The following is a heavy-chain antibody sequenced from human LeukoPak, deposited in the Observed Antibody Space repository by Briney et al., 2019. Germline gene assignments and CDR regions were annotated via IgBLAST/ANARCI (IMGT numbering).Heavy chain of an antibody. V-gene: IGHV4-30-2*01. CDR3: ARGYYDSSGYYFDY. CDR2: IYHSGST. D-gene: IGHD3-22*01. Sequence: SETLSLTCAVYGGSFSGYSWSWIRQPPGKGLEWIGYIYHSGSTYYNPSLKSRVTISVDRSKNQFSLKLSSVTAADTAVYYCARGYYDSSGYYFDYWGQGTLVTVSS. J-gene: IGHJ4*02. CDR1: GGSFSGYS.